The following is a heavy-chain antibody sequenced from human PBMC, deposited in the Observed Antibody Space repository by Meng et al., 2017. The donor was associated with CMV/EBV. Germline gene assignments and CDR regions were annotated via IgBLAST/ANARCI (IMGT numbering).Heavy chain of an antibody. CDR3: ARIGGYCSSTSCVDMDV. V-gene: IGHV3-30-3*01. CDR1: GFTFSSYA. CDR2: ISYDGSNK. J-gene: IGHJ6*02. Sequence: GGSLRLSCAASGFTFSSYAMHWVRQAPGKGLEWVAVISYDGSNKYYADSVKGRFTISRDNSKNTLYLQMNSLRAEDTAVYYCARIGGYCSSTSCVDMDVWGQGTTVTVSS. D-gene: IGHD2-2*01.